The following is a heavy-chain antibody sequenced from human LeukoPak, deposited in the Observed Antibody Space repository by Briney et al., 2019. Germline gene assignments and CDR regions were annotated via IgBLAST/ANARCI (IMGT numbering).Heavy chain of an antibody. CDR2: INHSGST. D-gene: IGHD3-22*01. CDR3: ARVRRTYYYDSSGYPLFDAFDI. Sequence: SQTLSLTCTVSGASISSGSYFWSWIRQPPGKRLEWIGEINHSGSTNYNPSLKSRVTISVDTSKNQFSLKLSSVTAADTAVYYCARVRRTYYYDSSGYPLFDAFDIWGQGTMVTVSS. J-gene: IGHJ3*02. V-gene: IGHV4-39*07. CDR1: GASISSGSYF.